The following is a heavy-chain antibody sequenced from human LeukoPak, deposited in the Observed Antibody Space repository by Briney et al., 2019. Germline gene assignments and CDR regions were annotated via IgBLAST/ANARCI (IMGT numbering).Heavy chain of an antibody. CDR1: GGSISIGGYS. CDR3: ARADGYNSVDWFDP. Sequence: SQTLSLTCAVSGGSISIGGYSWSWIRQPPGKGLEWIGYIYHSGSTYYNPSLKSRVTISVDRSKNQFSLKLSSVTAADTAVYYCARADGYNSVDWFDPWGQGTLVTVSS. V-gene: IGHV4-30-2*01. D-gene: IGHD5-12*01. CDR2: IYHSGST. J-gene: IGHJ5*02.